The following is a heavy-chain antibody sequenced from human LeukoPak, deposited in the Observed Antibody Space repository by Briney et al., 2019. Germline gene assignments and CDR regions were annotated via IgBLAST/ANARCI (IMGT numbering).Heavy chain of an antibody. CDR2: ISSSGSTI. Sequence: GGSLRLSCAASGFTFSDYFMSWIRQAPGKGLEWVSYISSSGSTIYYADSVKGRFTISRDNAKNSLYLQMNSLRAEDTAVYYCARDRGGYYYDSSGYEEGIWFDPWGQGTLVTVSS. CDR1: GFTFSDYF. D-gene: IGHD3-22*01. V-gene: IGHV3-11*04. J-gene: IGHJ5*02. CDR3: ARDRGGYYYDSSGYEEGIWFDP.